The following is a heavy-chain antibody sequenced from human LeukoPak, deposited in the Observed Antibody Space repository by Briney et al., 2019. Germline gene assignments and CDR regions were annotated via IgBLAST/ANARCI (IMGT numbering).Heavy chain of an antibody. Sequence: SETLSLTCTVSGGSISSSSYYWGWIRQPPGKGLEWIGSIYYSRSTYYNPSLKSRVTISVDTSKNQFSLKLSSLTAADTAVYYCARGVTMIVVVIHDWYFDLWGRGTLATVSS. J-gene: IGHJ2*01. V-gene: IGHV4-39*01. CDR2: IYYSRST. CDR1: GGSISSSSYY. CDR3: ARGVTMIVVVIHDWYFDL. D-gene: IGHD3-22*01.